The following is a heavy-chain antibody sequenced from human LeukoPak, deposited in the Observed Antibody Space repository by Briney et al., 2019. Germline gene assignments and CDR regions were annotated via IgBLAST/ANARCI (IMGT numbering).Heavy chain of an antibody. Sequence: PSQTLSLNCTVSGGSISSGCYYWSWIRQPAGKGLEWIGRIYTSGSTNYNPSLNSRVTISVDTSKNQFSLKLSSVTAADTAVYYCARTQNTAMVSMDVWGKGTTVAISS. V-gene: IGHV4-61*02. J-gene: IGHJ6*03. CDR3: ARTQNTAMVSMDV. CDR1: GGSISSGCYY. D-gene: IGHD5-18*01. CDR2: IYTSGST.